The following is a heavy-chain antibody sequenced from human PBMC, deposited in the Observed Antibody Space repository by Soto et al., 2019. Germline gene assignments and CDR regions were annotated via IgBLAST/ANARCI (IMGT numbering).Heavy chain of an antibody. J-gene: IGHJ1*01. CDR3: ATYGGDSGGFEYFKH. CDR1: GLTFSNYG. D-gene: IGHD2-21*02. Sequence: EVQLLESGGGLVQPGGSLRLSCAASGLTFSNYGMTWVRQAPGKGLESVSAISGSGDTYNVDSLKGRFSISRDNSKSTLFLQMNSLRAEDTAVYYCATYGGDSGGFEYFKHWGQGTLVTVSS. V-gene: IGHV3-23*01. CDR2: ISGSGDT.